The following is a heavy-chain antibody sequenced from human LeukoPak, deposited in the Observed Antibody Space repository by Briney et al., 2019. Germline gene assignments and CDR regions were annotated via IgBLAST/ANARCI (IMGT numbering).Heavy chain of an antibody. CDR1: GYTFRGYY. CDR2: INLNSGGT. Sequence: GASVKVSCKASGYTFRGYYMHWVRQAPGQGLEWMGRINLNSGGTDYAQKFQGRVTMTRDTSISTAYMELNRLRSDDTAVYYCARASWETVQDYWGQGTLVTVSS. CDR3: ARASWETVQDY. D-gene: IGHD4-17*01. J-gene: IGHJ4*02. V-gene: IGHV1-2*02.